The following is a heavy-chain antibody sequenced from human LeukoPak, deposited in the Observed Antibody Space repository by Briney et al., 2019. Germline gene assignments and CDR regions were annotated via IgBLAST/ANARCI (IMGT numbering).Heavy chain of an antibody. Sequence: PSETLSLTCAVYGGSFSSYYWSWMRQPPGKGLEWIGYIYYSGSTNYTPSLKSRVTISVDTSKNQFSLKLSSVTAADTAVYYCARNSYYYYMDVWGKGTTVTVSS. J-gene: IGHJ6*03. V-gene: IGHV4-59*01. CDR2: IYYSGST. CDR1: GGSFSSYY. CDR3: ARNSYYYYMDV.